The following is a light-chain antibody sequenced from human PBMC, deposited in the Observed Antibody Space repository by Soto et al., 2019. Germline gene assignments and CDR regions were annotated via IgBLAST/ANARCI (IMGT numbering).Light chain of an antibody. CDR1: QSVSSW. CDR2: KAS. V-gene: IGKV1-5*03. Sequence: DIQMTQSPSTLSASVGERVTITCRASQSVSSWLAWYQQKPGKAPKLLIYKASSLESGAPSRFSGSGSGTEFTLTISSLQPDDFATYYCQQYNSYSITFGQGTRLEIK. J-gene: IGKJ5*01. CDR3: QQYNSYSIT.